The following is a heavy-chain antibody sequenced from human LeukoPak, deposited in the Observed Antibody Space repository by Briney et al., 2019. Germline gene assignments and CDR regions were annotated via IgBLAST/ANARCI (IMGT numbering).Heavy chain of an antibody. Sequence: PGVSLRLSCAASGFTFDDYAMHWVRQAPGKGLEWVSGISWNSGSIGYADSVKGRFTISRDNAKNSLYLQMNSLRAEDTALYYCAKGSGIAVAGDPPDYWGQGTLVTVSS. CDR2: ISWNSGSI. J-gene: IGHJ4*02. D-gene: IGHD6-19*01. V-gene: IGHV3-9*01. CDR1: GFTFDDYA. CDR3: AKGSGIAVAGDPPDY.